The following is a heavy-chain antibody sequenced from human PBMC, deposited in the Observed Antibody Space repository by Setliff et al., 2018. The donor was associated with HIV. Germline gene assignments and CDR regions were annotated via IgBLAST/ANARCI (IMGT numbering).Heavy chain of an antibody. D-gene: IGHD3-10*01. CDR3: AREGSGWDLRGLYYYYYMDV. J-gene: IGHJ6*03. CDR1: GFTFSSYY. V-gene: IGHV3-7*03. CDR2: IKQDGSEK. Sequence: PGESLKISCAASGFTFSSYYMSWVRQAPGKGLEWVANIKQDGSEKYYVDSVKGRFTISRDNAKNSLYLQMNSLRAEDTAVYYCAREGSGWDLRGLYYYYYMDVWGKGTTVTVSS.